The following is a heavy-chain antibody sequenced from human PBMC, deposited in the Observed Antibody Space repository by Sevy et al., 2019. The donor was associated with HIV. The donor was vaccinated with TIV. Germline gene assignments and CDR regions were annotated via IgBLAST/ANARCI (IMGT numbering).Heavy chain of an antibody. CDR2: IIPVFGSA. CDR3: ARSNADGYNYSYYYGMDV. D-gene: IGHD5-12*01. Sequence: ASVKVSCKASGDTFGNYAIAWVRQAPGQGLEWVGGIIPVFGSANSAQKFQDRVTITADVSTSTAYMELRRLRSEDTAVYYCARSNADGYNYSYYYGMDVWGQGTTVTVSS. J-gene: IGHJ6*02. CDR1: GDTFGNYA. V-gene: IGHV1-69*13.